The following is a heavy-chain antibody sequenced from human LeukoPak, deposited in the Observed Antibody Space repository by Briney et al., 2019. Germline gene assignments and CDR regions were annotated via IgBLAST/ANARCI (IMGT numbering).Heavy chain of an antibody. J-gene: IGHJ6*03. CDR2: INHSGST. CDR1: GGSFSGYY. D-gene: IGHD6-19*01. CDR3: ARHVKYSSGWYTGYYYYMDV. Sequence: SETLSLTCAVYGGSFSGYYWSWIRQPPGKGLEWIGEINHSGSTNYNPSLKSRVTISVDTSKNQFSLKLSSVTAADTAVYYCARHVKYSSGWYTGYYYYMDVWGKGTTVTISS. V-gene: IGHV4-34*01.